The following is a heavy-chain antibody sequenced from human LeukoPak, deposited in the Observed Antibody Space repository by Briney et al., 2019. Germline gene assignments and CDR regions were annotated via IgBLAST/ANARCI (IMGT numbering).Heavy chain of an antibody. J-gene: IGHJ4*02. CDR1: RGSISNADYY. V-gene: IGHV4-31*03. CDR2: IYYSGST. CDR3: ASSYYYVFDY. Sequence: PSETLSLTCTVSRGSISNADYYWSWIRQHPGKGLVWFGYIYYSGSTYYNPPLMNRLIISVDTSKNQFSLKLSSVTAADTAVYYCASSYYYVFDYWGQGTLVTVSS. D-gene: IGHD3-10*02.